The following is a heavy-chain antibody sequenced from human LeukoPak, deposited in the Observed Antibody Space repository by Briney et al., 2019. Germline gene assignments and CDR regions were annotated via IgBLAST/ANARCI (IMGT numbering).Heavy chain of an antibody. D-gene: IGHD6-19*01. CDR3: AKFRGSGWTVDAFDI. CDR2: ISSSGST. Sequence: GGSLRLSCAASGFTFSSYEMNWVRQAPGKGLEWVSYISSSGSTYYADSVKGRFTISRDNSKNTLYLQMNSLRAEDTAVYYCAKFRGSGWTVDAFDIWGQGTMVTVSS. V-gene: IGHV3-23*01. CDR1: GFTFSSYE. J-gene: IGHJ3*02.